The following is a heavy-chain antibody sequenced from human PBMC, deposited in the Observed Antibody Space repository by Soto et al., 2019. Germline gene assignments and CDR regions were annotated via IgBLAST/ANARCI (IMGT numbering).Heavy chain of an antibody. CDR1: GYTFTSDG. CDR2: ISAYNGNT. V-gene: IGHV1-18*01. D-gene: IGHD5-18*01. CDR3: ARVAVNTAMVSGELDY. Sequence: ASVKVSCKASGYTFTSDGISWVRQAPGQGLEWMGWISAYNGNTNYAQKLRGRVTMTTDTSTSTAYMELRSLRSDDTAVYYCARVAVNTAMVSGELDYWGQGTLVTVSS. J-gene: IGHJ4*02.